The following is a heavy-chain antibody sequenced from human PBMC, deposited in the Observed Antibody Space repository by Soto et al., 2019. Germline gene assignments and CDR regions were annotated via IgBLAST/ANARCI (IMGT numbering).Heavy chain of an antibody. J-gene: IGHJ5*02. V-gene: IGHV3-48*02. CDR2: ISSSSSTI. Sequence: EVQLVESGGGLVQPGGSLRLSCAASGFTFSSYSMNWVRQAPGKGLEWVSYISSSSSTIYYADSVKGRFTISRDNAKNSLYLQMNSLRDEDTAVYYCARGQRYYDSSENWFDPWGQGTLVTVSS. D-gene: IGHD3-22*01. CDR3: ARGQRYYDSSENWFDP. CDR1: GFTFSSYS.